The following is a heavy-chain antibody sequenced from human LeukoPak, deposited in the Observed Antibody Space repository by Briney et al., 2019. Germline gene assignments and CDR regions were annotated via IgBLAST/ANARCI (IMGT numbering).Heavy chain of an antibody. CDR3: AKDLGLYYYYGMDV. CDR2: ISGSGGRT. V-gene: IGHV3-23*01. J-gene: IGHJ6*02. Sequence: GGSLRLSCAASGFTFSSYAMSWVRQAPGKGLEWVSAISGSGGRTNYADSVKGRFTISRDNSKNTLYLQMNSLRAEDTAVYYCAKDLGLYYYYGMDVWGQGTTVTVSS. CDR1: GFTFSSYA. D-gene: IGHD3-10*01.